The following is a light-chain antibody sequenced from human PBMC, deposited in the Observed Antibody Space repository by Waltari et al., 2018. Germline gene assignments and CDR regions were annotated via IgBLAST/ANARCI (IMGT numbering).Light chain of an antibody. Sequence: QSALTQPASLSASPGQSITISCAGTSSDIGSYNYISWYQQHPNKAPQLIIYEVRTRPSGVSHRFSASKSGNTASLTISGLQAEDEADYFCCSYTSANTVVFGGGTKLTVL. CDR3: CSYTSANTVV. V-gene: IGLV2-14*01. CDR1: SSDIGSYNY. CDR2: EVR. J-gene: IGLJ3*02.